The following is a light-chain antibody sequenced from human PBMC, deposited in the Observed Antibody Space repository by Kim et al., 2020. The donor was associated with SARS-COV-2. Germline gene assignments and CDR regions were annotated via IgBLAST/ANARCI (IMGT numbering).Light chain of an antibody. CDR2: DVS. CDR1: QSVSTY. J-gene: IGKJ1*01. V-gene: IGKV3-11*01. Sequence: EIVLTQSPATLSLSPGERATLSCRASQSVSTYLAWFQQRPGQAPRLLIYDVSNRATGVPARFSGSGSGTDFTLTISSLEPEDFAVYYCQQRSAWPPWTFGQGTKVEI. CDR3: QQRSAWPPWT.